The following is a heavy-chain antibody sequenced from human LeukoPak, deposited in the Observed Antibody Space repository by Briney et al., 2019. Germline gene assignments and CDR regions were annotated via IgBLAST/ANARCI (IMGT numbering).Heavy chain of an antibody. V-gene: IGHV1-2*02. D-gene: IGHD3-22*01. Sequence: ASVKVSCKASGYSLTGYFIHWVRQTPGQGLGWMGCIDPNSGDTKYAQKFQGRVSMPRDTSTRTAYMELSRLRSDDTAVYFCARSGSTGYSLDYWGQGTLVTVSS. CDR2: IDPNSGDT. CDR3: ARSGSTGYSLDY. CDR1: GYSLTGYF. J-gene: IGHJ4*02.